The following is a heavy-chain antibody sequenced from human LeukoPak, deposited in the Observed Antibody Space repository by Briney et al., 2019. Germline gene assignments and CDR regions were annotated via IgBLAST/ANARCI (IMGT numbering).Heavy chain of an antibody. J-gene: IGHJ3*02. V-gene: IGHV4-34*01. CDR1: GGSFSGYY. Sequence: PSETLSLTCAVYGGSFSGYYWSWIRQPPGKGLEWIGSIYYSGSTYYNPSLKSRVTISVDTSRNQFSLKLSSVTAADTAVYYCARERGSSGWLAFDIWGQGTMVTVSS. D-gene: IGHD6-19*01. CDR3: ARERGSSGWLAFDI. CDR2: IYYSGST.